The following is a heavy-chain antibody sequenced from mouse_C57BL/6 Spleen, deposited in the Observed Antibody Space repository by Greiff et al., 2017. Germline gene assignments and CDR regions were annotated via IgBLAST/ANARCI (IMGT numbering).Heavy chain of an antibody. CDR1: GFTFSSYT. J-gene: IGHJ2*01. D-gene: IGHD1-1*01. CDR2: ISGGGGNT. V-gene: IGHV5-9*01. Sequence: EVQRVESGGGLVKPGGSLKLSCAASGFTFSSYTMSWVRQTPEKRLEWVATISGGGGNTYYPDSVKGRFTISRDNAKNTLYLQMSSLRSEDTALYYCARHADYYGGRGDYWGQGTTLTVSS. CDR3: ARHADYYGGRGDY.